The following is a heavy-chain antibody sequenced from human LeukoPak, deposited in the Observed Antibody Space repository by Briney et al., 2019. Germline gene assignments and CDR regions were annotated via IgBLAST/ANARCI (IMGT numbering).Heavy chain of an antibody. CDR3: ARAYKGPAETEPRWAWFDP. Sequence: SVTVSCKASGGTFSSYAIRWVRQAPAQGLEWMGGIIPIFCTANYPQKFQGRVTITTDESTKTAYMELSSLRSEDTAVYYCARAYKGPAETEPRWAWFDPWGQGTLVTVSS. CDR2: IIPIFCTA. J-gene: IGHJ5*02. CDR1: GGTFSSYA. D-gene: IGHD2-2*01. V-gene: IGHV1-69*05.